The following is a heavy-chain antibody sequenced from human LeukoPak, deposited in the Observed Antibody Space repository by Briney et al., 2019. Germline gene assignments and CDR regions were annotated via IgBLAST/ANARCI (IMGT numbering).Heavy chain of an antibody. Sequence: ASVKVSCKASGYTFTSYYMHWVRQAPGQGLEWMGIINPSGGSTSYAQKSQGRVTMTTDTSTSTAYMELRSLRSDDTAVYYCAREGYSGYDYIVDYWGQGTLVTVSS. V-gene: IGHV1-46*01. D-gene: IGHD5-12*01. CDR2: INPSGGST. J-gene: IGHJ4*02. CDR3: AREGYSGYDYIVDY. CDR1: GYTFTSYY.